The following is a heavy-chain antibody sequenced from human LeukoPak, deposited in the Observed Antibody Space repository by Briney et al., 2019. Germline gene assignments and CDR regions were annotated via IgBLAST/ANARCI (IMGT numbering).Heavy chain of an antibody. V-gene: IGHV1-2*02. CDR2: IHPGTGDT. J-gene: IGHJ5*02. Sequence: ASVKVSCKTSGYNFTGYHIHWVRQAPGQGLEWMGWIHPGTGDTRYTRKFQGRVTMTRDTSINTAYLELSSLKSNDTAVYYCARKGAEYSRSPLLNAWFDPWGQGTLITVSS. CDR1: GYNFTGYH. CDR3: ARKGAEYSRSPLLNAWFDP. D-gene: IGHD6-6*01.